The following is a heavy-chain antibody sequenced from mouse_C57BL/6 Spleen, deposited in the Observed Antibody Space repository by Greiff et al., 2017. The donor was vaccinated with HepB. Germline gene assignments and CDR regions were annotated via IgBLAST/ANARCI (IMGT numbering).Heavy chain of an antibody. CDR3: AREDAMDY. Sequence: QLKESGAELVRPGASVKLSCKASGYTFTDYYINWVKQRPGQGLEWIARIYPGSGNTYYNEKFKGKATLTAEKSSSTAYMQLSSLTSEDSAVYFCAREDAMDYWGQGTSVTVSS. J-gene: IGHJ4*01. V-gene: IGHV1-76*01. CDR2: IYPGSGNT. CDR1: GYTFTDYY.